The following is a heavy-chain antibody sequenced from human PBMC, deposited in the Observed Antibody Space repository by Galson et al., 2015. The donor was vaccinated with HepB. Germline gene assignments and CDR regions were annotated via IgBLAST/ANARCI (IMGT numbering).Heavy chain of an antibody. CDR1: GFSLSTSGMC. J-gene: IGHJ3*02. V-gene: IGHV2-70*01. D-gene: IGHD2-2*01. CDR2: IDWDDDK. CDR3: ARVLYQPYEDAFDI. Sequence: PALVKPTQTLTLTCTFSGFSLSTSGMCVSWIRQPPGKALEWLALIDWDDDKYYSTSLKTRPTISKDTSKNQVVLTMTNMDPVDTATYYCARVLYQPYEDAFDIWGQGTMVTVSS.